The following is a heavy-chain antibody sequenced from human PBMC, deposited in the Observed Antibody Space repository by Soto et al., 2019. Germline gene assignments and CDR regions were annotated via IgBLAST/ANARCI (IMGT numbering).Heavy chain of an antibody. J-gene: IGHJ4*02. CDR1: GFTVSSNY. V-gene: IGHV3-66*01. Sequence: EVQLVESGGGLVQPGGSLRLSCAASGFTVSSNYMSWVRQAPGKGLEWVSVIYSGGSTYYADSVKGRFTISRDNSKNTLYLQMNSLRAEDTAVYYCARNVGGSSSWYLVYWGQGTLVTVSS. CDR3: ARNVGGSSSWYLVY. D-gene: IGHD6-13*01. CDR2: IYSGGST.